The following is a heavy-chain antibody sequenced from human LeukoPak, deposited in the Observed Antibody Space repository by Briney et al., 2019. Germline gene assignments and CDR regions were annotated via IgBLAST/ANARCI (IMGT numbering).Heavy chain of an antibody. J-gene: IGHJ4*02. Sequence: SVKVSCKASGGTFSSYAISWVRQAPGQGLEWMGRIIPILGIANYAQKFQGRVTITADKSTSTAYMEVSSLRSEDTAVYYCTTGYTSMAVDYFDHWGQGALVTVSS. CDR1: GGTFSSYA. CDR2: IIPILGIA. D-gene: IGHD1-1*01. CDR3: TTGYTSMAVDYFDH. V-gene: IGHV1-69*04.